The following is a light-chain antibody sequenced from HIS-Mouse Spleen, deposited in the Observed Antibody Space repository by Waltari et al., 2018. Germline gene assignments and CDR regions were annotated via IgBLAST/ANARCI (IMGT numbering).Light chain of an antibody. J-gene: IGLJ3*02. V-gene: IGLV3-19*01. CDR1: SLSIYY. CDR2: GKN. Sequence: SSELTQAPAVSVALGQTVRITCQGDSLSIYYASWYQQQPGQAPIHVIYGKNNRPSGIPDRFSGSSSGNTASLTITGAQAEDEADYYCNSRDSSGNHLVFGGGTKLTVL. CDR3: NSRDSSGNHLV.